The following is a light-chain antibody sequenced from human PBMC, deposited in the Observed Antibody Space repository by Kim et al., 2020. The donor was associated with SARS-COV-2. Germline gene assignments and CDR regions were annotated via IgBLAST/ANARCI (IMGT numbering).Light chain of an antibody. Sequence: IVVTQSPDSLDVSLGERATITCKSSQSLFHRSNNENYLDWYQQKPGQSPKLLISWASTRESGVPDRFSGSGSGTNFTLTISSLQAEDVAVYYCQQYYSPPLTFGGGTKVDIK. J-gene: IGKJ4*01. CDR3: QQYYSPPLT. CDR1: QSLFHRSNNENY. V-gene: IGKV4-1*01. CDR2: WAS.